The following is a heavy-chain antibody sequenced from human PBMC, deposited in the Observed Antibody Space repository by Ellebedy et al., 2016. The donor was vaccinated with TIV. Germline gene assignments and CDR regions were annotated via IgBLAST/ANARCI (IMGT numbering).Heavy chain of an antibody. V-gene: IGHV1-46*01. CDR2: INPGANST. Sequence: AASVKVSCKASGYTFTNYYIHWVRQAPGQGREWMGIINPGANSTNYAQKFQDRVIMTWDTSTSTVYLELSSLRSEDTAIYYCARHSDTALSFWGQGTLVTVSS. J-gene: IGHJ4*02. CDR1: GYTFTNYY. D-gene: IGHD5-18*01. CDR3: ARHSDTALSF.